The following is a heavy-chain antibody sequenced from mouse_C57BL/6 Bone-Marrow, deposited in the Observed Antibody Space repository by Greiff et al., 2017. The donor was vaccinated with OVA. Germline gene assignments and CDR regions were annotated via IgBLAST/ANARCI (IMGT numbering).Heavy chain of an antibody. CDR1: GYTFTDYY. V-gene: IGHV1-76*01. CDR3: AREGDYAFAY. J-gene: IGHJ3*01. Sequence: VKLVESGAELVRPGASVKLSCKASGYTFTDYYINWVKQRPGQGLEWIARIYPGSGNTYYNEKFKGKATLTAEKSSSTAYMQPSSLTSEDSAVYFCAREGDYAFAYWGQGTLVTVSA. D-gene: IGHD2-4*01. CDR2: IYPGSGNT.